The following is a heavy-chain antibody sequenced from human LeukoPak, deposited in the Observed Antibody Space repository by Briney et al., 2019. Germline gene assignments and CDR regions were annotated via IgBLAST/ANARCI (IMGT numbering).Heavy chain of an antibody. Sequence: ASVTVSCKASGYTFTSYYMHWVRQAPGQGLEWMGIINPSGGSTSYAQKFQGRVTMTRDTSTSTVYMELSSLRSEDTAVYYCARVGYCSSTSCYAGEYFQHWGQGTLVTVSS. V-gene: IGHV1-46*01. CDR1: GYTFTSYY. J-gene: IGHJ1*01. CDR2: INPSGGST. D-gene: IGHD2-2*03. CDR3: ARVGYCSSTSCYAGEYFQH.